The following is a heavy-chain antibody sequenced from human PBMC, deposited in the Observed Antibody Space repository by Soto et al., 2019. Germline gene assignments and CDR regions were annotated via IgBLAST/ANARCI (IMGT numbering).Heavy chain of an antibody. D-gene: IGHD6-6*01. Sequence: SETLSLTCTVSGGSISSSSYYWGWIRQPPGKGLEWIGSIYYSGSTYYNPSLKSRVTISVDTSKNQFSLKLSSVTAADTAVYYCARLIRQLAPEIYYYYGMDVWGQGTTVTVSS. V-gene: IGHV4-39*01. CDR2: IYYSGST. CDR1: GGSISSSSYY. J-gene: IGHJ6*02. CDR3: ARLIRQLAPEIYYYYGMDV.